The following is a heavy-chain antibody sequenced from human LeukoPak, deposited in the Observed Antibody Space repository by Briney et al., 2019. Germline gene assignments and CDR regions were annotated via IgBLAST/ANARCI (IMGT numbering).Heavy chain of an antibody. J-gene: IGHJ4*02. D-gene: IGHD3-16*02. CDR1: GYTFTNYA. Sequence: ASVKVSCKASGYTFTNYAMNWVRQAPGQGLEWMGWIHPSTGNPAYAQGFTGRFVFSLDTSVSTTYMEISSLKAEDTAVYFCARAFQSLGGLSLPDYWGQGTLVTVSS. CDR3: ARAFQSLGGLSLPDY. CDR2: IHPSTGNP. V-gene: IGHV7-4-1*02.